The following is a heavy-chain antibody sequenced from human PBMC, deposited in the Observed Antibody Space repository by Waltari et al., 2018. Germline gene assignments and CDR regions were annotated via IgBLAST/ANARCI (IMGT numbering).Heavy chain of an antibody. V-gene: IGHV3-30-3*02. CDR3: AKQGEY. Sequence: QAQLVESGGGVVHRGSSLRLSGAASGFPFSYYAMHWARQAPGKGLEWVAVISYDGSKKYYADSVTGRFTISRDNSKNTLYLQMNSLNSEDTAVYFCAKQGEYWGQGTLVTVSS. J-gene: IGHJ4*02. CDR1: GFPFSYYA. D-gene: IGHD3-10*01. CDR2: ISYDGSKK.